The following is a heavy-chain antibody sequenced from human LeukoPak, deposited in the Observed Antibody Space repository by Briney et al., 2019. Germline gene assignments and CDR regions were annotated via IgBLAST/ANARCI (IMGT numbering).Heavy chain of an antibody. Sequence: GSLRLSCAASGFTFSSYSMNWVRQAPGKGLEWVSSISSSSSYIYYADSVKGRFTISRDNAKNSLYLQMNSLRAEDTAVYYCARDRSEVAGTGSNWFDPWGQGTLVTVSS. CDR3: ARDRSEVAGTGSNWFDP. CDR2: ISSSSSYI. J-gene: IGHJ5*02. CDR1: GFTFSSYS. D-gene: IGHD6-19*01. V-gene: IGHV3-21*01.